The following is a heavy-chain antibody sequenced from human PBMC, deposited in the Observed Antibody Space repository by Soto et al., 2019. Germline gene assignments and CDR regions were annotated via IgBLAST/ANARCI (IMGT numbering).Heavy chain of an antibody. J-gene: IGHJ6*02. CDR1: GGSIISGGYS. V-gene: IGHV4-30-2*01. Sequence: SETLSLTCTVSGGSIISGGYSYSWFRQQTEKGLEWLGCIYPTGSTYYRSSLKCRVTISIDTSRNQFSLTLTSVTAADAAVLYCARAPPGPAPRWVVWGQGTTVTVS. CDR2: IYPTGST. CDR3: ARAPPGPAPRWVV. D-gene: IGHD3-16*01.